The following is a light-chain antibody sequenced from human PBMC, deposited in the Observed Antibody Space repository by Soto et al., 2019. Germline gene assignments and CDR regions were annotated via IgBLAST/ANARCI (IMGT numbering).Light chain of an antibody. CDR3: QQYQSYAT. V-gene: IGKV1-5*01. J-gene: IGKJ1*01. CDR1: QSIRTW. CDR2: AAS. Sequence: DIQMTQSPSTLSASVGDRVTITCRASQSIRTWLAWYQQKPGKAPKVLIYAASTLQSGVPSRFSGSGSGTDFSLPIRSLQPDDFATYFCQQYQSYATFGQGTKVEIK.